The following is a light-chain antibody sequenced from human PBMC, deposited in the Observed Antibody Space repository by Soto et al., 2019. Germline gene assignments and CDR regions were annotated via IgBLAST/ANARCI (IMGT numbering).Light chain of an antibody. V-gene: IGLV2-23*03. J-gene: IGLJ2*01. Sequence: QSALTQPASVSGSPGQSITISCTGTSSDVGSYNLVSWYQQHPGKAPKLMIYDGSKRPSGVSNRFSGSNSGNTASLTISGLQTQDEAEYDCCSYAGSSTFVFGGGTKVTVL. CDR3: CSYAGSSTFV. CDR1: SSDVGSYNL. CDR2: DGS.